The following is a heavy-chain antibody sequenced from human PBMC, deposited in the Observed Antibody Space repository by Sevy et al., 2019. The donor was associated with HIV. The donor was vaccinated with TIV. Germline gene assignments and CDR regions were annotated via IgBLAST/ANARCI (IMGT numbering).Heavy chain of an antibody. D-gene: IGHD3-16*01. CDR2: ISSSSSYT. V-gene: IGHV3-11*06. J-gene: IGHJ6*02. CDR1: VFTFSDYY. CDR3: AREVKNYDYIWGSFPPNNYYYYYGMDV. Sequence: GGSLRLSCAASVFTFSDYYMSWIRQAPGKGLGWVSYISSSSSYTNYADSVKGRFTISRDNAKNSLYLQMNSLRAEDTAVYYCAREVKNYDYIWGSFPPNNYYYYYGMDVWGQGTTVTVSS.